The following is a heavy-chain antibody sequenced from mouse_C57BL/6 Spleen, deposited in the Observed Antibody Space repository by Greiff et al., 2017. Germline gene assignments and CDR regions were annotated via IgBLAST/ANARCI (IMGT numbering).Heavy chain of an antibody. Sequence: VQLQQSGPELVKPGASVKISCKASGYTFTDYWMNWVKQSPGKSLEWIGDINPANSGTSYNQKFKGQATLTVDNSSSTAYMELSSLTSEDSAVDYCAIDGYSWLAYWGQGTTVTVSA. J-gene: IGHJ3*01. CDR3: AIDGYSWLAY. CDR1: GYTFTDYW. D-gene: IGHD2-3*01. CDR2: INPANSGT. V-gene: IGHV1-26*01.